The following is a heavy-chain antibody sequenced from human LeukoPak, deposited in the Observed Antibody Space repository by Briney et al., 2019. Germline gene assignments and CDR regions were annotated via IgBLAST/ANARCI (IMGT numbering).Heavy chain of an antibody. J-gene: IGHJ5*02. Sequence: SETLSLTCTVSGGSISSSSYYWGWIRQPPGKGLEWIGSIYYSGSTYYNPSLKSRVTISVDTSKNQFSLKLSSVTAADTAVYYCAREGVYCTSTSCYAGFDPWGQGTLVTVSS. V-gene: IGHV4-39*07. CDR2: IYYSGST. CDR1: GGSISSSSYY. CDR3: AREGVYCTSTSCYAGFDP. D-gene: IGHD2-2*01.